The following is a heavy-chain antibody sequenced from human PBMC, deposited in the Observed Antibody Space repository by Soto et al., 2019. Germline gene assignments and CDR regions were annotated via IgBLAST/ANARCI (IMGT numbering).Heavy chain of an antibody. J-gene: IGHJ4*02. CDR3: AKEESDLRSGYQSIDS. V-gene: IGHV3-23*01. Sequence: HLLESGGGLVQPGGSLRLSCAASGFTFSKFALSWVRQAPGKGLEWVSGISGRDGSTYYADSVKGRFTISRDNSWNTLYLDMVSRRAEDSAVYYCAKEESDLRSGYQSIDSWGQGTLVTVSS. CDR1: GFTFSKFA. CDR2: ISGRDGST. D-gene: IGHD3-3*01.